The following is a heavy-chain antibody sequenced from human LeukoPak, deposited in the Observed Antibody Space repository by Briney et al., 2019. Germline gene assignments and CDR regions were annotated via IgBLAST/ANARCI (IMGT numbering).Heavy chain of an antibody. Sequence: TGGSLRLSCAASGFTFSSYWMSWVRQAPGKGLEWVANIKQDGSEKYYVDSVKGRFTISRDNAKNSLYLQMNSLRAEDTAVYYCARARGAAAGYYFDYWGQGTLVTVSS. J-gene: IGHJ4*02. CDR3: ARARGAAAGYYFDY. V-gene: IGHV3-7*01. CDR1: GFTFSSYW. D-gene: IGHD6-13*01. CDR2: IKQDGSEK.